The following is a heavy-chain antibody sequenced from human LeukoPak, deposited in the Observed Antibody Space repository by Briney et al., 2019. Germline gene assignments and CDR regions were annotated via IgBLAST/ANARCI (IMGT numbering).Heavy chain of an antibody. CDR3: ARLPSMVRVVTAFDY. CDR1: GYSFDSYW. D-gene: IGHD3-10*01. CDR2: IYPRDSDT. Sequence: GESLKISCKVSGYSFDSYWIGWVRQMPGKGLEWMGVIYPRDSDTRYSPSFQGQVSISADKSISTAYLQWSSLKASDTAIYYCARLPSMVRVVTAFDYWGQGTLVTVSS. J-gene: IGHJ4*02. V-gene: IGHV5-51*01.